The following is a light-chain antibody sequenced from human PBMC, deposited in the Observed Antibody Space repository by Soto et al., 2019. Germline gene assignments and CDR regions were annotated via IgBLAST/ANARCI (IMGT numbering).Light chain of an antibody. Sequence: QSVLTQPASVSGSPGQSIAISCTGTSGDVGGYDYVSWYQQHPDKSLYLMIYEVIKRPSWVSNRFSGSKSGNTASLTISGLQPEDEADYYCSSHTSGSTRVFGSGTKVTVL. CDR2: EVI. CDR3: SSHTSGSTRV. V-gene: IGLV2-14*01. CDR1: SGDVGGYDY. J-gene: IGLJ1*01.